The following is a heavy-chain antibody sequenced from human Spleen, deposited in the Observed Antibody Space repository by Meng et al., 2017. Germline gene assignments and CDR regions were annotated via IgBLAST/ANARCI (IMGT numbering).Heavy chain of an antibody. CDR2: IYHSGST. CDR3: TKNDFYCLGY. J-gene: IGHJ4*02. Sequence: QVQLQESGPGLVKPSGTLSLTCAVSGASISSDNWWSWVRQPPGKGLEWIGEIYHSGSTNYNPSLKSRITISVDKPKNQFSLTLSSVTAADTAVYHCTKNDFYCLGYWGQGTLVTVSS. D-gene: IGHD2-21*01. CDR1: GASISSDNW. V-gene: IGHV4-4*02.